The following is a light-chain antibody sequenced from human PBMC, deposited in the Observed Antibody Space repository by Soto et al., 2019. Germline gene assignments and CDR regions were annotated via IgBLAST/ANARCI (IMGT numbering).Light chain of an antibody. J-gene: IGLJ3*02. Sequence: QSVLTQPASVSGSPGQSITISCTGTSSDVGGYDYVSWYQQHPGKAPKLIIFEVSNRPSGVSNRFSGSKSGNTASLTISGLQSEDEADYYCNSYTNSATRVFGGGTKLTV. CDR2: EVS. CDR1: SSDVGGYDY. CDR3: NSYTNSATRV. V-gene: IGLV2-14*01.